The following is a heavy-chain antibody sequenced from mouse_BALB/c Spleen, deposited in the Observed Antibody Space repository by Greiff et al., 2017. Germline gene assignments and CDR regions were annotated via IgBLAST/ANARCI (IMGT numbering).Heavy chain of an antibody. CDR1: GFTFSDYY. Sequence: EVQGVESGGGLVKPGGSLKLSCAASGFTFSDYYMYWVRQTPEKRLEWVATISDGGSYTYYPDSVKGRFTISRDNAKNNLYLQMSSLKSEDTAMYYCARAIYYDYDGFAYWGQGTLVTVSA. D-gene: IGHD2-4*01. J-gene: IGHJ3*01. V-gene: IGHV5-4*02. CDR2: ISDGGSYT. CDR3: ARAIYYDYDGFAY.